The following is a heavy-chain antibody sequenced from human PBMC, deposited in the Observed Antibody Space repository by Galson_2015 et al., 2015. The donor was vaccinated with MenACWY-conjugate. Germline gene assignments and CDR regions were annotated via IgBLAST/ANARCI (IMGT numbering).Heavy chain of an antibody. CDR3: ARARTTGYVGDYFDY. J-gene: IGHJ4*02. Sequence: MGFIDPTGVKTNYAEKFQGRGTMTRDTSTSTVYMQLSSLRPEDTAVYYCARARTTGYVGDYFDYWGQGTLVTVSS. D-gene: IGHD5-12*01. V-gene: IGHV1-46*01. CDR2: IDPTGVKT.